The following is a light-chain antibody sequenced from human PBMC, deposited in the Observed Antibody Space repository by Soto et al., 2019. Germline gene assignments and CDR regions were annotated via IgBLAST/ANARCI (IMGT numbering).Light chain of an antibody. Sequence: SYELTQPPSVSVAPGETARITCGGNNIGSKTVHWYQQKPGQAPVLVIYYDSRRSSGIPERFSGSNSANTATLTISRVEAGDEADYYWQVWNSTSDRSYVFGTGPKVTVL. CDR1: NIGSKT. CDR2: YDS. V-gene: IGLV3-21*04. CDR3: QVWNSTSDRSYV. J-gene: IGLJ1*01.